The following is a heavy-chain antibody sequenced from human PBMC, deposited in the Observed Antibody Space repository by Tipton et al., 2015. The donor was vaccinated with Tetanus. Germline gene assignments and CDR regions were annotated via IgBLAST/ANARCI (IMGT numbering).Heavy chain of an antibody. J-gene: IGHJ6*02. CDR3: ARDRGLTTSGGIGMDV. CDR2: IYYSGST. D-gene: IGHD4-17*01. CDR1: GGSISSSSYY. Sequence: TLSLTCTVSGGSISSSSYYWGWIRQPPGKGLEWIGSIYYSGSTNYNPSLKSRVTISVDTSKNQFSLKLTSVTAADTAVYYCARDRGLTTSGGIGMDVWGQGTTVTVSS. V-gene: IGHV4-39*07.